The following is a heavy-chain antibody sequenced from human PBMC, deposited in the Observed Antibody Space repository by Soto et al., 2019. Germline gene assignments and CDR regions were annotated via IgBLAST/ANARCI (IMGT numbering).Heavy chain of an antibody. CDR1: GFTFDDYA. Sequence: GGSLRLSCAASGFTFDDYAMHWVRQAPGKGLEWVSGISWNSGSIGYADSVKGRFTISRENAKNSLYLQMNSLRAEDTALYYCAKNIYYDSSGYSPPFDYWGQGTRVTVSS. V-gene: IGHV3-9*01. CDR3: AKNIYYDSSGYSPPFDY. J-gene: IGHJ4*02. CDR2: ISWNSGSI. D-gene: IGHD3-22*01.